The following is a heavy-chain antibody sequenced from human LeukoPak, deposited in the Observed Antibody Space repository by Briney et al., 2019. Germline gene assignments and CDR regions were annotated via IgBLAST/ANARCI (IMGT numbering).Heavy chain of an antibody. J-gene: IGHJ6*03. D-gene: IGHD3-3*01. CDR3: ASATIFGVVMTYYYYMDV. Sequence: GGSLRLSCAASGFTFSSYAMSCVRHAPAKGLEWVSAISGSGCSTYYADSVKGRFTISRDNSNNTLYLKMNSLRAEDTAVYYCASATIFGVVMTYYYYMDVWGKGATVTVSS. CDR2: ISGSGCST. V-gene: IGHV3-23*01. CDR1: GFTFSSYA.